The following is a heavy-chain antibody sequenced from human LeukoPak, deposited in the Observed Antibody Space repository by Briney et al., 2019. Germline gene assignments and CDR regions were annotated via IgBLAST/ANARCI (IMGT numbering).Heavy chain of an antibody. V-gene: IGHV4-59*06. CDR3: ARVVRAATYFDY. J-gene: IGHJ4*02. CDR2: IYYSGST. Sequence: SETLSLTCNVAGVSIGTNYWSWIRQHPGKGLEWIGYIYYSGSTYYNPSLKSRVTISVDTSKNQFSLKLSSVTAADTAVYYCARVVRAATYFDYWGQGTHVTVSS. D-gene: IGHD2-15*01. CDR1: GVSIGTNY.